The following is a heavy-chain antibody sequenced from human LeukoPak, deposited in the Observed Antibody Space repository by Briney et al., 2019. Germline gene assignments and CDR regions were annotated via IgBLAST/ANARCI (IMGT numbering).Heavy chain of an antibody. CDR2: SYYSGST. J-gene: IGHJ2*01. D-gene: IGHD4-23*01. CDR1: GGSISSYY. V-gene: IGHV4-59*01. CDR3: ARPSWRSTENLRWRYFDL. Sequence: SETLSLTCTVSGGSISSYYWSWIRQPPGKGLEWIGYSYYSGSTNYNPSLKSRVTISVDTSKNQFSLKLSSVTAADTAVYYCARPSWRSTENLRWRYFDLWGRGTLVTVSS.